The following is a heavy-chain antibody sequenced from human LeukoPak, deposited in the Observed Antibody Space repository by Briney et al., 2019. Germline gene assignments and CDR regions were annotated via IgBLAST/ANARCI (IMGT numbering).Heavy chain of an antibody. Sequence: GGSLRLSCAASGFTFSSYSMNWARQVSGKGLEWVSYISSSSTYINYADSVKGRFTISRDNAKNSLYLEMNSLRAEDTAVYHCVRGAGTSYFDYWGQGTLVTVSS. J-gene: IGHJ4*02. CDR2: ISSSSTYI. V-gene: IGHV3-21*01. CDR1: GFTFSSYS. D-gene: IGHD1-1*01. CDR3: VRGAGTSYFDY.